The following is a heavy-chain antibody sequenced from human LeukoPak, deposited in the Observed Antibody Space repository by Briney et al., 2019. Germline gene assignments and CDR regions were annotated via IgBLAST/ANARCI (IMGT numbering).Heavy chain of an antibody. V-gene: IGHV3-23*01. Sequence: PGGSLRLSCAASGFTFSSYVMSWVRQAPGKGLEWVSVISGGGGSTYDADSVKGRFTISRDNSKNTLYLQMNSLRAEDTAVYYCAKRAYGSGNNYFDYWAREPWSPSPQ. D-gene: IGHD3-10*01. CDR2: ISGGGGST. J-gene: IGHJ4*02. CDR1: GFTFSSYV. CDR3: AKRAYGSGNNYFDY.